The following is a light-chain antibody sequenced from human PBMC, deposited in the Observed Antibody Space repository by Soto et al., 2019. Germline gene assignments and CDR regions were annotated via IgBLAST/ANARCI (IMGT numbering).Light chain of an antibody. CDR3: QQYASSPT. Sequence: EIVLTQSPGTLSLSPGERATLSCRASQSVSRGNFAWYQQKPGQAPRLLIYGASSGATGIPDRFSGSGSGTDFTLTISRVEPEDFAVYYCQQYASSPTFGQGTRLEI. CDR1: QSVSRGN. J-gene: IGKJ5*01. CDR2: GAS. V-gene: IGKV3-20*01.